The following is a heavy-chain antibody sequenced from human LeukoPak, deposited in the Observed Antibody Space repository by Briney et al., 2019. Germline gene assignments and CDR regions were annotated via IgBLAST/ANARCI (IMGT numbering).Heavy chain of an antibody. D-gene: IGHD3-22*01. Sequence: GGPLTLSCAASGFTFRSYAMSWARQAPGKGLGWVSFISGSGGTTYYADSVKGRFTISRDNSKNTLYLQMNSLRAEDTAVYYCAKIRDSSGLDYWGQGTLVTVSS. CDR2: ISGSGGTT. CDR3: AKIRDSSGLDY. CDR1: GFTFRSYA. J-gene: IGHJ4*02. V-gene: IGHV3-23*01.